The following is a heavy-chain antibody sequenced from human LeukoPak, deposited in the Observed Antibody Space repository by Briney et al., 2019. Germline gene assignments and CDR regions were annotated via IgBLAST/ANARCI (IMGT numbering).Heavy chain of an antibody. CDR2: IYYSGST. V-gene: IGHV4-59*01. J-gene: IGHJ6*02. CDR3: ARGYYYYGMDV. Sequence: SETLSLTCSVSGGSISSYYWSWIRQPPGKGLEWIGYIYYSGSTNYNPSLKSRVTISVDTSKNQFSLKLSSVTAADTAVYYCARGYYYYGMDVWGQGTTVTVSS. CDR1: GGSISSYY.